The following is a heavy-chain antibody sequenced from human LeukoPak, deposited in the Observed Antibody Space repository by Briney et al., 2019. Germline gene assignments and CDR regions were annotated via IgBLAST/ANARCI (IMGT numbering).Heavy chain of an antibody. D-gene: IGHD6-13*01. J-gene: IGHJ6*03. V-gene: IGHV4-59*12. CDR1: GGSISSYY. CDR2: IYYSGST. CDR3: AREKVAAYYYYYYMDV. Sequence: PSETLSLTCTVSGGSISSYYWSWIRQPPGKGLEWMGYIYYSGSTNYNPSLNSRVTISVDTSKNQFSLKLSSVTAADTAVYYCAREKVAAYYYYYYMDVWGKGTTVTVSS.